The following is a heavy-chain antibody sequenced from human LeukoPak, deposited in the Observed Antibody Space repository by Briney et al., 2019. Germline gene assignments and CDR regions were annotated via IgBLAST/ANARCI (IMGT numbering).Heavy chain of an antibody. V-gene: IGHV3-9*01. Sequence: PGGSLRLSCAASGFTFSSYAMSWVRQAPGKGLEWVSGISWNSGSIGYADSVKGRFTISRDNAKNSLYLQMNSLRAEDTALYYCAKTYGDYGNYYYGMDVWGQGTTVTVSS. CDR1: GFTFSSYA. D-gene: IGHD4-17*01. CDR3: AKTYGDYGNYYYGMDV. CDR2: ISWNSGSI. J-gene: IGHJ6*02.